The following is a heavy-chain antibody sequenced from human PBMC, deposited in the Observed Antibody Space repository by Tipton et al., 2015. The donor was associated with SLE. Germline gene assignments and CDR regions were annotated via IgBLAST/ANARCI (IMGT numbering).Heavy chain of an antibody. CDR1: GYSISSGFY. Sequence: GLVKPSETLSLTCSVSGYSISSGFYWGWLRQSPGKGLEWIGSIYHSGSTQYNPSLKSRVTISVDTSGNQVSLRLRSVTAADTAVYYCARVAVVTPRHAIDIWGQGTVVTVSS. J-gene: IGHJ3*02. D-gene: IGHD4-23*01. CDR3: ARVAVVTPRHAIDI. V-gene: IGHV4-38-2*02. CDR2: IYHSGST.